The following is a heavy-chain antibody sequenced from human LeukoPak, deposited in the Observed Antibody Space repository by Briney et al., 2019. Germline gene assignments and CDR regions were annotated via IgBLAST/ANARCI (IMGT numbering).Heavy chain of an antibody. CDR3: ARDSIAARQLSY. D-gene: IGHD6-6*01. Sequence: WASVKVSCKASGYTLTAYYMHWVRQAPGQGLEWMGWINPNSGGTKYAQKFQGRVTMTRDTSIGTVYMELSRLRSDDTAVYYCARDSIAARQLSYWGQGTLVTVSS. CDR1: GYTLTAYY. J-gene: IGHJ4*02. V-gene: IGHV1-2*02. CDR2: INPNSGGT.